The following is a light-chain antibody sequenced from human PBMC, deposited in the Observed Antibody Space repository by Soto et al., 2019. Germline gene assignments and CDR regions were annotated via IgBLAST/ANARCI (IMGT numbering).Light chain of an antibody. J-gene: IGLJ2*01. V-gene: IGLV2-14*01. CDR1: SSDVGGYNY. Sequence: QSALTQPASVSGSPGQSITISCTGTSSDVGGYNYVSWYQQHPGKAPKLMIYEVSNRPSGVSNRFTGSKSSNTASLTISGLQAEDEADYYCSSYTSSSTLVFGGGTKVTVL. CDR3: SSYTSSSTLV. CDR2: EVS.